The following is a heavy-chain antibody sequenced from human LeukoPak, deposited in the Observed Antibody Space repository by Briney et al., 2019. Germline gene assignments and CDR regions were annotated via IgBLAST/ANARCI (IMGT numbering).Heavy chain of an antibody. J-gene: IGHJ3*02. CDR2: INPTSGGT. D-gene: IGHD4-23*01. Sequence: ASVKVSCKASGYTFTGYYMHWVRQAPGQGLEWMGWINPTSGGTNYAQKFQGRVTMTRDTSISTAYMELSMLRSDVTAVYYCARSTVVITMLSFDIWGQGTMVTVSS. CDR3: ARSTVVITMLSFDI. CDR1: GYTFTGYY. V-gene: IGHV1-2*02.